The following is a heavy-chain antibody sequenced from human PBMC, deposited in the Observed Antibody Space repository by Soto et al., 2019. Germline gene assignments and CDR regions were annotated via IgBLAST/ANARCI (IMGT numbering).Heavy chain of an antibody. J-gene: IGHJ6*02. V-gene: IGHV3-21*01. CDR2: ISSSSSYI. D-gene: IGHD6-6*01. CDR3: ARDYSSSGGMDV. Sequence: EVQLVESGGGLVNPGGSLRLSCAASGFTFSSYSMNWVRQAPGKGLEWVSSISSSSSYIYYADSVKGRFTISRDNAKNSLYLQMNSLRAEDTAVYYCARDYSSSGGMDVWGQGTTVTVSS. CDR1: GFTFSSYS.